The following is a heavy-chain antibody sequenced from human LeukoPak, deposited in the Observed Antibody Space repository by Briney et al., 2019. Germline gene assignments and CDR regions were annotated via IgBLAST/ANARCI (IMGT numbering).Heavy chain of an antibody. V-gene: IGHV3-74*01. J-gene: IGHJ4*02. CDR3: VRDRSGSYPYYFDF. CDR2: ISGDGSIT. CDR1: GFTISGYW. D-gene: IGHD1-26*01. Sequence: GGSLRLSCAASGFTISGYWMHWVRQAPGKGLVWVSRISGDGSITAYADSVKGRFTISRDNAKNSLYLEMNSLRAEDPAVYYCVRDRSGSYPYYFDFWGQGTLLTASS.